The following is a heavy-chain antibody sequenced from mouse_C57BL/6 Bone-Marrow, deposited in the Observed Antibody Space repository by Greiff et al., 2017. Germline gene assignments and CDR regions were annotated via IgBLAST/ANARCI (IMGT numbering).Heavy chain of an antibody. CDR3: ARGGLYDGYYWYFDV. V-gene: IGHV1-55*01. J-gene: IGHJ1*03. D-gene: IGHD2-3*01. CDR1: GYTFTSYW. CDR2: IYPGSGST. Sequence: QVQLQQPGAELVKPGASVKMSCKASGYTFTSYWITWVKQRPGQGLEWIGDIYPGSGSTNYNEQFKSKATLTVDTSSSTAYMQLSSLTSEDSAVYYFARGGLYDGYYWYFDVWGTGTTVTVSS.